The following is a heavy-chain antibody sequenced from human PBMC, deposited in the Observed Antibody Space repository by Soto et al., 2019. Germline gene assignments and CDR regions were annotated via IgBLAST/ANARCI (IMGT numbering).Heavy chain of an antibody. Sequence: PWGSLRLSCAASGFTFSKYAMSWVRQAPGKGLEWVSASSGSGSGTYYADSVKGRFTISRDNSKNTLYLRMNTLRAEDTAVYYCAKVFQDGSSGYSVAAYYYYGTDVWGHGNTVIVSS. CDR1: GFTFSKYA. J-gene: IGHJ6*02. CDR2: SSGSGSGT. V-gene: IGHV3-23*01. D-gene: IGHD3-22*01. CDR3: AKVFQDGSSGYSVAAYYYYGTDV.